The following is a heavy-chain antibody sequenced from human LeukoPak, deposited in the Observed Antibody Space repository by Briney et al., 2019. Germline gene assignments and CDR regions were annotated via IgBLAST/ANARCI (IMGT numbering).Heavy chain of an antibody. V-gene: IGHV3-30-3*01. J-gene: IGHJ6*02. D-gene: IGHD7-27*01. Sequence: PGGSLRLSCAASGFMFSKYWMSWVRQAPGQGLEWLAVTSYDGGTRYYAESVKGRFTISRDNSKNTLYLQMNSLRAEDTAVYFCARELTGEAMNVWGQGTTVTVSS. CDR2: TSYDGGTR. CDR3: ARELTGEAMNV. CDR1: GFMFSKYW.